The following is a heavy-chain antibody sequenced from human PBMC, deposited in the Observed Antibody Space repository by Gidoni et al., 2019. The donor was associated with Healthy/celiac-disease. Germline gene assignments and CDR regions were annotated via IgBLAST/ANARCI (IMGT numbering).Heavy chain of an antibody. CDR3: AKVGGGSGSYYFDY. V-gene: IGHV3-23*01. D-gene: IGHD3-10*01. Sequence: EVQLLESGGGLVQPGGSLRLSCAASGFPFSSYAMGWVRQAPGKGLEWVSAIIVSGGSTYYADAVKGRFTISRDNSKNTLYLQMNSLRAEDTAVYYCAKVGGGSGSYYFDYWGQGTLVTVSS. CDR1: GFPFSSYA. CDR2: IIVSGGST. J-gene: IGHJ4*02.